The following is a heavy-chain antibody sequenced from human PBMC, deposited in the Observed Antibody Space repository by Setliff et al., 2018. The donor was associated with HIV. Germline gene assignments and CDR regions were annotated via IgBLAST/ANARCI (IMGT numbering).Heavy chain of an antibody. J-gene: IGHJ4*02. D-gene: IGHD1-20*01. V-gene: IGHV4-39*07. Sequence: SETLSLTCTVSGDSISSSTYYWGWLRQPPGRGLEWIGSIFYTGFTYYRPSLESRVTMSVDTSKNQFSLRVRSVTAADTAVYYCARVVKGYNWNYFDYWGQGTLVTVSS. CDR3: ARVVKGYNWNYFDY. CDR1: GDSISSSTYY. CDR2: IFYTGFT.